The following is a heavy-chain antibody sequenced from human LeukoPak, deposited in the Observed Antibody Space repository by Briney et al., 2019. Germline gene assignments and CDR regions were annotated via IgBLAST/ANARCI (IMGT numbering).Heavy chain of an antibody. J-gene: IGHJ5*02. V-gene: IGHV7-4-1*02. Sequence: GASVKVSCKASGYTFTSYAMNWVRQAPGQGLEWTGWINTNTGNPTYAQGFTGRFVFSLDTSVSTAYLQISSLKAEDTAVYYCARDDSGYDERNWFDPWGQGTLVTVSS. CDR1: GYTFTSYA. CDR3: ARDDSGYDERNWFDP. D-gene: IGHD5-12*01. CDR2: INTNTGNP.